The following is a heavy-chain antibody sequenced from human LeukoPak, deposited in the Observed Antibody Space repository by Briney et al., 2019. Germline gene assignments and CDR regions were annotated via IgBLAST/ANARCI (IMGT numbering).Heavy chain of an antibody. CDR2: ISPYNGHT. CDR3: ARDNSVRDEAWWFNP. V-gene: IGHV1-18*01. CDR1: GYTFTNFG. J-gene: IGHJ5*02. D-gene: IGHD5-24*01. Sequence: ASVKVSCKASGYTFTNFGISWVRQAPGQGLEWMGWISPYNGHTNYAQKFLGRVTMTTDTSTTTAYLELWSLRSDDTALYYCARDNSVRDEAWWFNPWGQGTLVTVSS.